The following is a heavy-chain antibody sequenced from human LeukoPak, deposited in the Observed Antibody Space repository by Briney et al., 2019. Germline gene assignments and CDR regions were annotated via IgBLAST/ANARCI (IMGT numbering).Heavy chain of an antibody. V-gene: IGHV3-43*02. Sequence: GGSLRLSCAASGFTFHNYAIHWVRQAPGKGLEWVSLTSGDGITTYYADSVKGRFTISRDNSKNTLYLQMNSLRAEDTAVYYCAREYYYDSSGPLGSDYWGQGTLVTVSS. CDR2: TSGDGITT. CDR3: AREYYYDSSGPLGSDY. D-gene: IGHD3-22*01. CDR1: GFTFHNYA. J-gene: IGHJ4*02.